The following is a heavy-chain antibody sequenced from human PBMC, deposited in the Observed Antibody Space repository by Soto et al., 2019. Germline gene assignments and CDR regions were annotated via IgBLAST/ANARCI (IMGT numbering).Heavy chain of an antibody. CDR2: IVVGSGNT. J-gene: IGHJ6*02. V-gene: IGHV1-58*01. Sequence: VASVKVSCKASGFTFTSSAVQWVRQARGQRLEWIGWIVVGSGNTNYAQNFQERVTITRDMSTSTAYMELSSLRSEDTAVYYCAADDCSSTSCYSDYYYGMDVWGQGTTVTVSS. CDR3: AADDCSSTSCYSDYYYGMDV. CDR1: GFTFTSSA. D-gene: IGHD2-2*01.